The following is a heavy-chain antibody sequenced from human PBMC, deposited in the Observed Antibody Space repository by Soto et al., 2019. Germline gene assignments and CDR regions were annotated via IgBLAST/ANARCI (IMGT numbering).Heavy chain of an antibody. V-gene: IGHV1-18*01. CDR3: ASHGDYFSAFDI. CDR1: AYAFTSYG. CDR2: ISAYNGNT. J-gene: IGHJ3*02. D-gene: IGHD4-17*01. Sequence: ASVNLSCKASAYAFTSYGSSWVRQAPRQGLECMGWISAYNGNTNYAQKLQGRVTMTTDTSTSTAYMELRSLRSDDTAVYYCASHGDYFSAFDIWGQGTMLTVSS.